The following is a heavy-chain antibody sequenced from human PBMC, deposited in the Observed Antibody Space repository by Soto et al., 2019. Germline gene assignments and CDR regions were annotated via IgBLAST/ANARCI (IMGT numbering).Heavy chain of an antibody. CDR1: GGSINNYY. D-gene: IGHD3-10*01. Sequence: SETLSLTCTVSGGSINNYYWSWIRQPPGKGLEWIGYIYYSGSATYSPSLKSRVTMSVDTSKNQFSLKLTSVTAADTAVYYCARHAASYYYGSGSYYPYYFDYWGQGTLVTVSS. CDR3: ARHAASYYYGSGSYYPYYFDY. CDR2: IYYSGSA. J-gene: IGHJ4*02. V-gene: IGHV4-59*08.